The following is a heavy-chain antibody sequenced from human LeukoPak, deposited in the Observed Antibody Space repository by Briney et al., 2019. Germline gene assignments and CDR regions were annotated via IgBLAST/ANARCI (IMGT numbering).Heavy chain of an antibody. CDR1: GYTFTSYD. CDR3: AREMVDIVVVPAAIRGDNWFDP. J-gene: IGHJ5*02. V-gene: IGHV1-8*01. CDR2: MNPNSGNT. Sequence: ASVKVSCKASGYTFTSYDINWVRQATGQGLEWMGWMNPNSGNTGYAQKFQGRVTMTRDTSISTAYMELSRLRSDDTAVYYCAREMVDIVVVPAAIRGDNWFDPWGQGTLVTVSS. D-gene: IGHD2-2*02.